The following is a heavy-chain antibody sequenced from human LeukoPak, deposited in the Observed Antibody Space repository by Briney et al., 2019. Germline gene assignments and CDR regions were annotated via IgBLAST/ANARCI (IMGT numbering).Heavy chain of an antibody. V-gene: IGHV4-34*01. Sequence: SETLSPTCAVYGGSFSGYYWSWIRQPPGKGLEWIGEINHSGSTNYNPSLKSRVTISVDTSKNQFSLKLSSVTAADTAVYYCARAPPSYCSSTSCPTKYYYYYYYMDVWGKGTTVTVSS. CDR3: ARAPPSYCSSTSCPTKYYYYYYYMDV. D-gene: IGHD2-2*01. CDR2: INHSGST. CDR1: GGSFSGYY. J-gene: IGHJ6*03.